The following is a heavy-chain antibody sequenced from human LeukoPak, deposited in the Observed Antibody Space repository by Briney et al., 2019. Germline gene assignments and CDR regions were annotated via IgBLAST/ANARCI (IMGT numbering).Heavy chain of an antibody. J-gene: IGHJ6*03. CDR1: GFTFSSYG. V-gene: IGHV3-33*06. CDR3: AKVGATPRYYYYYYMDV. Sequence: PGRSLRLSCAASGFTFSSYGMHWVRQAPGKGLEWVAVIWYDGSNKYYADSVKGRFTISRDNSKNTLYLQMNSLRAEDTAVYCCAKVGATPRYYYYYYMDVWGKGTTVTVSS. D-gene: IGHD1-26*01. CDR2: IWYDGSNK.